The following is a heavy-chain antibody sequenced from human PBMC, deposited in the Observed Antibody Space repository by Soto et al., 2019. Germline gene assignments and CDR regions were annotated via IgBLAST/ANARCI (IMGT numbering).Heavy chain of an antibody. CDR2: IIPIFGTA. D-gene: IGHD2-2*01. CDR3: AGGSDIVVVPAARGGGIYYYYGMDV. Sequence: SVKVSCKASGGTFSSYAISWVRQAPGQGLEWMGGIIPIFGTANYAQKFQGRVTITADESTSTAYMELSSLRSEDTAVYYCAGGSDIVVVPAARGGGIYYYYGMDVWGQGTTVTVSS. J-gene: IGHJ6*02. CDR1: GGTFSSYA. V-gene: IGHV1-69*13.